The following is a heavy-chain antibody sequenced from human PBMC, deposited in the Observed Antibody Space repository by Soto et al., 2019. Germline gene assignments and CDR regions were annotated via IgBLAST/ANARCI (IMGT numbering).Heavy chain of an antibody. D-gene: IGHD1-7*01. CDR3: SFAPNWNYPRTRX. CDR1: GGMFYISA. J-gene: IGHJ4*02. V-gene: IGHV1-69*01. Sequence: SSMTVSCTASGGMFYISAINWVRQAPGQGLELMGGIFPIKGSPKYAQEFMGRVTIYADASATTAYMDLSVIKSEDTAVYYCSFAPNWNYPRTRXWGRGTQVTVSX. CDR2: IFPIKGSP.